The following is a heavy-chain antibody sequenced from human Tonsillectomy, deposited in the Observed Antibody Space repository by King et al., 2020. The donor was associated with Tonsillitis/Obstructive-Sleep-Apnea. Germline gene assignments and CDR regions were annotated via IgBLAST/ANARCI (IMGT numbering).Heavy chain of an antibody. CDR3: ARDYCSGGRCYSEWFDP. J-gene: IGHJ5*02. CDR2: ISAHIGET. Sequence: QLVQSGAEVKKPGASVKVSCKASGYTFTSYGITWVRQAPGLGLEWMGWISAHIGETKYGQKFQGRVAMTTDTSTSTAYMELRSLRSDDTAVYYCARDYCSGGRCYSEWFDPWGQGTLVTVSS. V-gene: IGHV1-18*01. CDR1: GYTFTSYG. D-gene: IGHD2-15*01.